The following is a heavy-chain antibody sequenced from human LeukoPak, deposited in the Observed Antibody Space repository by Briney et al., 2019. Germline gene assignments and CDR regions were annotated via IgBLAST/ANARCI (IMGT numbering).Heavy chain of an antibody. Sequence: GSLRLSCAASGFTFSDYYMSWIRQAPGKGLEWVSYISSSGSTIYYADSVKGRFTISRDNAKNSLYLQMNSLRAEDTAVYYCATLYGSGSYYNFNYYYYGMDVWGQGTTVTVSS. D-gene: IGHD3-10*01. J-gene: IGHJ6*02. V-gene: IGHV3-11*01. CDR3: ATLYGSGSYYNFNYYYYGMDV. CDR1: GFTFSDYY. CDR2: ISSSGSTI.